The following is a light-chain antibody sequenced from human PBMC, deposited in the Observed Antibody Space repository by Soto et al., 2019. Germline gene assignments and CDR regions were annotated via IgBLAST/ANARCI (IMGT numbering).Light chain of an antibody. Sequence: QSALTQPPSASGSPGQSVTISCTGTSSDIGGYDYVSWYQQYPGKAPKLMIYEVNKRPSGVPDRFSGSKSGNTASLTVSGLQAEDEADYYCSSYADSYNFDVVFGGGTKVTVL. CDR3: SSYADSYNFDVV. CDR1: SSDIGGYDY. V-gene: IGLV2-8*01. CDR2: EVN. J-gene: IGLJ2*01.